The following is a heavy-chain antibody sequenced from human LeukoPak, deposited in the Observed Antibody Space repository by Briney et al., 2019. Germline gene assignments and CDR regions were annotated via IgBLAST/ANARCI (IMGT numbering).Heavy chain of an antibody. CDR1: GFPFSFYS. CDR2: ISSDSTTI. CDR3: ARAYGDFDY. J-gene: IGHJ4*02. V-gene: IGHV3-48*02. D-gene: IGHD4-17*01. Sequence: GGSLRLSCAASGFPFSFYSMNWVRQAPGKGLEWVSYISSDSTTICYADSVKGRFTISRGNAKNSLYLQMNSLRDEDTAVYYCARAYGDFDYWGQGTLVTVSS.